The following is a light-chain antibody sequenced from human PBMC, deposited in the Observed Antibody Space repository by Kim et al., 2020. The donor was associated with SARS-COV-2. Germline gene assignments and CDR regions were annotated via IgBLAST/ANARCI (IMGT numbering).Light chain of an antibody. CDR3: NSRDSSGNFVV. CDR2: GKN. CDR1: SLRSYY. J-gene: IGLJ2*01. V-gene: IGLV3-19*01. Sequence: ALGQKVRITFQGDSLRSYYASWYQQKPGQAPVLVIFGKNNRPSGIPDRFSGSSSGNTASLTITGAQAEDEADYYCNSRDSSGNFVVFGGGTQLTVL.